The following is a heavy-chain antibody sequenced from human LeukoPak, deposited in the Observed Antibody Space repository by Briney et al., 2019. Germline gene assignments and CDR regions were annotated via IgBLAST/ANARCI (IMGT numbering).Heavy chain of an antibody. D-gene: IGHD1-1*01. CDR1: GGSFRGYY. CDR2: INHSGST. J-gene: IGHJ4*02. CDR3: ASQSTGPDELFDY. Sequence: SETLSLTCAVYGGSFRGYYWSWIRQPPGKGLEWIGEINHSGSTNYNPSLKSRVTISVDTSKNQFSLKLSSVTAADTAVYYCASQSTGPDELFDYWGQGTLVTVSS. V-gene: IGHV4-34*01.